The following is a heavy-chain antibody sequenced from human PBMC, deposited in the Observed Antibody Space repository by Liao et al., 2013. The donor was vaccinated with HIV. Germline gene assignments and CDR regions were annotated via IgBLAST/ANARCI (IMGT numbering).Heavy chain of an antibody. CDR2: IYYSGST. V-gene: IGHV4-30-4*08. CDR3: ARVQEYYHSMDV. Sequence: QVQLQESGPGLVKPSQTLSLTCTVSGGSISSGSYYWSWIRQPPGKGLEWIGCIYYSGSTYYNPSLKSRVMISVDTAKNQFSLKLASATAADTAVYYCARVQEYYHSMDVWGKGTTVTVSS. J-gene: IGHJ6*03. CDR1: GGSISSGSYY.